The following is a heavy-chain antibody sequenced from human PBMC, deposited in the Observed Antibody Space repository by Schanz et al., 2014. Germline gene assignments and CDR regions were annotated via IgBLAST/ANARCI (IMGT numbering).Heavy chain of an antibody. D-gene: IGHD7-27*01. V-gene: IGHV3-30*02. CDR1: GFTFSSYG. CDR2: IRYDGSNN. J-gene: IGHJ3*02. Sequence: QVQLVESGGGVVQPGGSLRLSCAASGFTFSSYGMHWVRQAPGKGLEWVAFIRYDGSNNYYADSVKGRFTISRDNAKNSLYLEMTSLRGEDTAVYYCARENLNWEAFDIWGQGTVVTVSS. CDR3: ARENLNWEAFDI.